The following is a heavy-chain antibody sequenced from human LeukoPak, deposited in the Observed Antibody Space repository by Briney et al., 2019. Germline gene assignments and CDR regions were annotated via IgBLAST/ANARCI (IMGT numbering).Heavy chain of an antibody. CDR3: ARGGGGRWLQSLDY. Sequence: EASVKVSCKASGYTFTSYGISWVRQAPGQGLEWMGWISAYNGNTNYAQKLQGRVTMTTDTSTRTAYMELRSLRSDDTAVYYCARGGGGRWLQSLDYWGQGTLVTVSS. J-gene: IGHJ4*02. V-gene: IGHV1-18*01. CDR1: GYTFTSYG. D-gene: IGHD5-24*01. CDR2: ISAYNGNT.